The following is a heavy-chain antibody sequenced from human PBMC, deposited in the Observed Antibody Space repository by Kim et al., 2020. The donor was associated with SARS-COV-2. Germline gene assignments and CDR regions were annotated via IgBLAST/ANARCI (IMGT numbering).Heavy chain of an antibody. D-gene: IGHD3-9*01. V-gene: IGHV3-48*02. CDR3: AREVRYFDWLLSGHTFDY. J-gene: IGHJ4*01. CDR2: ISSSSSTI. CDR1: GFTFSSYS. Sequence: GGSLRLSCAASGFTFSSYSMNWVRQAPGKGLEWVSYISSSSSTIYYADSVKGRFTISRDNAKNSLYLQMNSLRDEDTAVYYCAREVRYFDWLLSGHTFDYWGQGTLVTVSS.